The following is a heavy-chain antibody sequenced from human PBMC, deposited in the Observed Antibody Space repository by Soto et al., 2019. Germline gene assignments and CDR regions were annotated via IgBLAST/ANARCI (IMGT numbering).Heavy chain of an antibody. CDR1: GYTFTNYA. CDR2: INAGNGNT. J-gene: IGHJ6*03. V-gene: IGHV1-3*01. Sequence: QVQLVQSGAEVEKPGASVKVSCKASGYTFTNYAVHWVRQAPGQRLEWMGWINAGNGNTRFSQNLQGRVTITRDTSARTVYMELSSLRSEHTPVYYCARGHLAVVPVAAWFYYMDVWGKGTTFTVAS. CDR3: ARGHLAVVPVAAWFYYMDV. D-gene: IGHD2-2*01.